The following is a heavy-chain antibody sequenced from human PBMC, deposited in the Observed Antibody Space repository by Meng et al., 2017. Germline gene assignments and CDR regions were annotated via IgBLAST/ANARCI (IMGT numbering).Heavy chain of an antibody. CDR1: GGSFSGYY. J-gene: IGHJ4*02. CDR2: INHSGST. D-gene: IGHD2-21*02. V-gene: IGHV4-34*01. Sequence: GSLRLSCAVYGGSFSGYYWSWIRQPPGKGLEWIGEINHSGSTNYNTSLKSRVTISVDTSKNQFSLKLSSVTAADTAVYYCARLRSCGGDCYSFDYWGQGTLVTVSS. CDR3: ARLRSCGGDCYSFDY.